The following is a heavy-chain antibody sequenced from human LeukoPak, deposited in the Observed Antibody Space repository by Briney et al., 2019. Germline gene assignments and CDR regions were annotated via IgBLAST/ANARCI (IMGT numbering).Heavy chain of an antibody. D-gene: IGHD6-6*01. J-gene: IGHJ4*02. V-gene: IGHV1-2*02. CDR2: INPNSGGT. CDR1: GYTFTGYY. CDR3: ARGASYSSSSSRDFDY. Sequence: ASVKVSCKASGYTFTGYYMHWVRQAPGQGLEWMGWINPNSGGTNYAQKFQGRVTMTRDTSISTAYMELSRLRSDDTAAYYCARGASYSSSSSRDFDYWGQGTLVTVSS.